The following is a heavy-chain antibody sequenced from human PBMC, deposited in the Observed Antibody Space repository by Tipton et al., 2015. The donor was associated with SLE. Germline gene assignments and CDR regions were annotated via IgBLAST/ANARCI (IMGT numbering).Heavy chain of an antibody. CDR2: IYYSGST. D-gene: IGHD3-9*01. CDR3: ARGVTILYGVAV. V-gene: IGHV4-61*01. J-gene: IGHJ6*02. Sequence: TLSLTCTVSGYSISSGYYWGWIRQPPGKGLEWIGDIYYSGSTNYNPSLKGRVTISVDTSKNQFSLKLSAVTAADTAVYYCARGVTILYGVAVWGQGTTVPVSS. CDR1: GYSISSGYY.